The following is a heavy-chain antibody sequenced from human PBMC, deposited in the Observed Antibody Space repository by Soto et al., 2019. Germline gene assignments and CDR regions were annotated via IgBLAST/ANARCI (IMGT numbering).Heavy chain of an antibody. CDR3: ASIAAAGTGYYYYGMDV. CDR1: GYGFTSYW. V-gene: IGHV5-10-1*01. D-gene: IGHD6-13*01. J-gene: IGHJ6*02. Sequence: PGETLKISCKGSGYGFTSYWISWVRQMPGKGLEWMGRIDPSDSYTNYSPSFQGHVTISADKSISTAYLQWSSLKASDTAMYYCASIAAAGTGYYYYGMDVWGQGTTVTVSS. CDR2: IDPSDSYT.